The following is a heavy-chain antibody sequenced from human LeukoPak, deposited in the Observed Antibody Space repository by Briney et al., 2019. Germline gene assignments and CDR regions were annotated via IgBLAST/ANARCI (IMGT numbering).Heavy chain of an antibody. D-gene: IGHD1-1*01. Sequence: ASVKVSCKASGYTFTSNYIHWVRQAPGQGLEWMGRINPNSGGTNFAQKFRGRVTVTRDTSISTAYVELSRLRSDDTAVYYCARGEAWNAAFDIWGQGTMVTVSS. CDR1: GYTFTSNY. V-gene: IGHV1-2*06. CDR3: ARGEAWNAAFDI. J-gene: IGHJ3*02. CDR2: INPNSGGT.